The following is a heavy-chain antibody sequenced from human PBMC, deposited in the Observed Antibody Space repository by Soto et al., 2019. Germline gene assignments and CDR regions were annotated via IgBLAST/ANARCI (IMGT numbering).Heavy chain of an antibody. CDR3: AREVTGRYYYMDV. CDR2: IYYSGST. D-gene: IGHD1-20*01. V-gene: IGHV4-31*03. Sequence: SETLSLTCTVSGGSISSGGYYWSWIRQHPGKGLEWIEYIYYSGSTYYNPSLKSRVTISVDTSKNQFSLKLSSVTAADTAVYYCAREVTGRYYYMDVWGKGTTVTVSS. J-gene: IGHJ6*03. CDR1: GGSISSGGYY.